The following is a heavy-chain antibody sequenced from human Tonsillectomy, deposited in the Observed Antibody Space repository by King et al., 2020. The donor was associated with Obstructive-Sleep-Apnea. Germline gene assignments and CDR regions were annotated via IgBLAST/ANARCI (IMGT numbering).Heavy chain of an antibody. V-gene: IGHV4-39*07. Sequence: QLQLQESGPGLVKASETLSLTCTVSDDSFSGSTYFWGWIRQPPGRGLAWIGSISYSGSAYQAPSLKSRVTISVDTSKNQFSLKMTSVSAADTAVYYCARVYSYGTAYFDYWGQGTLVTVSS. CDR2: ISYSGSA. D-gene: IGHD5-18*01. CDR1: DDSFSGSTYF. J-gene: IGHJ4*02. CDR3: ARVYSYGTAYFDY.